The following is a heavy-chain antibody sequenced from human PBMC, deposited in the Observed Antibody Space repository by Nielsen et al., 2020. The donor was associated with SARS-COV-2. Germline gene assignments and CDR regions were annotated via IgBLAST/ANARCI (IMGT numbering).Heavy chain of an antibody. J-gene: IGHJ5*02. CDR3: ATSPSILLGSWFDP. CDR2: FDPEDGET. V-gene: IGHV1-24*01. CDR1: GYTLTELS. Sequence: ASMKVSCKVSGYTLTELSMHWVRQAPGKGLEWMGGFDPEDGETIYAQKFQGRVTMTEDTSTDTAYMELSSLRSEDTAVYYCATSPSILLGSWFDPWGQGTLVTVSS. D-gene: IGHD2/OR15-2a*01.